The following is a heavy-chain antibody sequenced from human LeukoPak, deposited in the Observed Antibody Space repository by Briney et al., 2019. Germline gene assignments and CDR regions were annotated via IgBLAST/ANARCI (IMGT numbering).Heavy chain of an antibody. D-gene: IGHD1/OR15-1a*01. CDR2: IYFSGST. J-gene: IGHJ3*02. Sequence: SETLSLTCTVSGGSISSYYWSWIRQPPGKGLEWIGYIYFSGSTNYNPSLKSRVTMSVDTSKNQFSLKLSSVTAADTAVYYCARDPVVFGNNDAFDIWGQGTMVTVTS. V-gene: IGHV4-59*12. CDR1: GGSISSYY. CDR3: ARDPVVFGNNDAFDI.